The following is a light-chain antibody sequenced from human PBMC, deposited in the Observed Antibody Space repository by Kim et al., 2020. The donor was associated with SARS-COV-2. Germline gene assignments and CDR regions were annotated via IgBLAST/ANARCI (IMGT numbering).Light chain of an antibody. CDR1: SSNIGSNY. CDR2: RNN. J-gene: IGLJ3*02. CDR3: AAWDDSLSGL. Sequence: PGQRVTISCSGSSSNIGSNYVYWYQQLPGTAPKLLIYRNNQRPSGVPDRFSGSKSGTSASLAIRGLRSEDEADYYCAAWDDSLSGLFGGGTQLTVL. V-gene: IGLV1-47*01.